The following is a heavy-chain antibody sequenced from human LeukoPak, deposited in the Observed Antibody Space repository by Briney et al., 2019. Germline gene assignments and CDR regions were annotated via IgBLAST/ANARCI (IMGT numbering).Heavy chain of an antibody. Sequence: ASVKVSCKASGYTLTSYDINWVRQATGQGLEWMGWMNPNSGNTGYAQKFQGRVTMTRNTSISTAYMELSSLRSEDTAVYYCATPEGIAAAGTTPNFDYWGQGTLVTVSS. J-gene: IGHJ4*02. V-gene: IGHV1-8*01. D-gene: IGHD6-13*01. CDR1: GYTLTSYD. CDR3: ATPEGIAAAGTTPNFDY. CDR2: MNPNSGNT.